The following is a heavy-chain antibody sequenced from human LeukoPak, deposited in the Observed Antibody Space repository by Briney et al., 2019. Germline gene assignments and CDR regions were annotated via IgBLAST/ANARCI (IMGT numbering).Heavy chain of an antibody. D-gene: IGHD1-26*01. CDR1: GFTFSSYG. CDR3: AKDPTVVGATGDAFDI. V-gene: IGHV3-30*02. J-gene: IGHJ3*02. CDR2: IRNDGSNK. Sequence: GGSLRLSSAAYGFTFSSYGMHWVRQAPGKGLEWVAFIRNDGSNKYYADSVKGRFTISRDNSKHTLYLQMNSLRAEDTAVYYCAKDPTVVGATGDAFDIWGQGTMVTVSS.